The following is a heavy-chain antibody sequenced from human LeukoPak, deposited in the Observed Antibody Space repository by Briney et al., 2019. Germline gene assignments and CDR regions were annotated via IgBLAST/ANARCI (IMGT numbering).Heavy chain of an antibody. Sequence: SQTLSLTCAVSGGSISSGGYSWSWIRQPPGKGLEWIGYIYHSGSTYYNPSLKSRVTISVDRSKNQFSLKLSSVTAADTAVYYCAREMLAYCGGDCNYPFGYWGQGTLVTVSS. J-gene: IGHJ4*02. CDR2: IYHSGST. V-gene: IGHV4-30-2*01. CDR1: GGSISSGGYS. D-gene: IGHD2-21*02. CDR3: AREMLAYCGGDCNYPFGY.